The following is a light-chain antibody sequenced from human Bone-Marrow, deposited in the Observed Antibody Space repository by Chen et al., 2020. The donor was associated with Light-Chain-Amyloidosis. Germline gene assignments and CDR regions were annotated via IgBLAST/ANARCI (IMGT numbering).Light chain of an antibody. Sequence: QSALTQPPSVSGSPGQSATISCTGSSSDVGRYNRVSWFQQPPGAAPKLIIFAVSDRPSDVLDRFSGSKTGNTASLTIAGPEAEDEADYYCTSYTTSSNFVFGTGTKVTVL. V-gene: IGLV2-18*02. CDR1: SSDVGRYNR. CDR3: TSYTTSSNFV. CDR2: AVS. J-gene: IGLJ1*01.